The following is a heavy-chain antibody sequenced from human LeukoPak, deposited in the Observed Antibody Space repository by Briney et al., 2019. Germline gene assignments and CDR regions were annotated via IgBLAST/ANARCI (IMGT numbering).Heavy chain of an antibody. CDR3: ARGGTGFFDY. V-gene: IGHV3-74*01. CDR2: INTDGSST. J-gene: IGHJ4*02. D-gene: IGHD1-7*01. CDR1: GFPFSAYW. Sequence: GRSLRLSCAASGFPFSAYWMFWVRQVPGKGLVWVSRINTDGSSTKYADSVKGRFTISRDSPNNTLYLQMNSLRAEDTAVYYCARGGTGFFDYWGQGTLVTVSS.